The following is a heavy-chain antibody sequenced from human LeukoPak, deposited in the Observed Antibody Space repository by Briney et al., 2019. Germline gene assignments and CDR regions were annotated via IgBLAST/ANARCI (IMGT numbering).Heavy chain of an antibody. CDR1: GFTFSSYE. J-gene: IGHJ4*02. V-gene: IGHV3-48*03. Sequence: GGSLRLSCAASGFTFSSYEMNWVRQAPGKGLEWVSYISSSGSTIYYADSVKGRFTISRDNAKNEFYLQMNSLRADDSAVYYCARGRYGAHMGWGQGILGSVS. CDR2: ISSSGSTI. CDR3: ARGRYGAHMG. D-gene: IGHD4-17*01.